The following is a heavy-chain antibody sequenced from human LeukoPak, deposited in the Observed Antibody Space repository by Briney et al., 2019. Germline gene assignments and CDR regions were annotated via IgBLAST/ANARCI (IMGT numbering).Heavy chain of an antibody. V-gene: IGHV3-21*01. D-gene: IGHD3-10*01. J-gene: IGHJ2*01. CDR1: GFTFSTYS. Sequence: GGSLRLSCAASGFTFSTYSMNWVRQAPGKGLEWVSFISNSGTFIYYADSVKGRFTISRDNAKNSLYLQMNSLRAEDTAVYYCARSGNTGRNWYFDLWGRGTLVTVSS. CDR3: ARSGNTGRNWYFDL. CDR2: ISNSGTFI.